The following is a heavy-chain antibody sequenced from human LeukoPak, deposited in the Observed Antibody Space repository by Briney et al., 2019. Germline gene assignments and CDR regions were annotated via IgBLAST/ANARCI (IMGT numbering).Heavy chain of an antibody. J-gene: IGHJ5*02. Sequence: ASVKVSCKASGYTFTSYYMHWVRQAPGLGLEWMGIINPSGGSTNYAQKFQGRVTMTRDTSTSTVYMELSSLRSEDTAVYYCARDACSSRICSAGGNWFDPWGQGTLVTASS. CDR2: INPSGGST. D-gene: IGHD2-2*01. V-gene: IGHV1-46*01. CDR3: ARDACSSRICSAGGNWFDP. CDR1: GYTFTSYY.